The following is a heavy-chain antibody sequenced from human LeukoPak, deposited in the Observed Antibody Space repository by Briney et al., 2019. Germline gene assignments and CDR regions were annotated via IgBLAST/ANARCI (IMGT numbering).Heavy chain of an antibody. J-gene: IGHJ4*02. V-gene: IGHV3-33*01. CDR3: ARDRAGSRSSGFEY. CDR2: IWYDENSK. Sequence: GGSLRLSCAASGFTFGSYGMHWVRQAPGKGLEWVAVIWYDENSKYYGDSVKGRFTISRDNFKNTLYLQMNSLRAEDTAVYYCARDRAGSRSSGFEYWGQGTRVTVSS. D-gene: IGHD6-6*01. CDR1: GFTFGSYG.